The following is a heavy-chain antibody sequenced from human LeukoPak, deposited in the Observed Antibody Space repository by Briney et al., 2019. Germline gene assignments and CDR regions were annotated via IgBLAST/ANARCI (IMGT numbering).Heavy chain of an antibody. D-gene: IGHD4-17*01. V-gene: IGHV1-24*01. CDR1: GYTLAELS. CDR2: FDPEDGET. Sequence: ASVKLSRKVSGYTLAELSMHGVRQAPGKGLEWMGGFDPEDGETIYAQKFQGRVTMTEDTSTDTAYMELSSLRSEDTAVYYCATATVTTRGDAFDIWGQGTMVTVSS. CDR3: ATATVTTRGDAFDI. J-gene: IGHJ3*02.